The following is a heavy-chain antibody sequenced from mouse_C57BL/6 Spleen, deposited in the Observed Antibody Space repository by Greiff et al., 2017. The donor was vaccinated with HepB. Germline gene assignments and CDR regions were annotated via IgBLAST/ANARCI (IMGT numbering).Heavy chain of an antibody. CDR3: ARGAAQAPDYFDY. CDR1: GYTFTSYW. J-gene: IGHJ2*01. Sequence: VQLQQSGAELAKPGASVKLSCKASGYTFTSYWMHWVKQRPGQGLEWIGYINPSSGYTKYNQKFKDKATLTADKSSSKAYMQLSSLTYEDSAVYYCARGAAQAPDYFDYWGQGTTLTVSS. CDR2: INPSSGYT. D-gene: IGHD3-2*02. V-gene: IGHV1-7*01.